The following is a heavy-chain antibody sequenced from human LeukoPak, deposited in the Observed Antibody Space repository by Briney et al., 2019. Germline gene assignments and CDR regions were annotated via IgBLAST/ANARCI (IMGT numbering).Heavy chain of an antibody. V-gene: IGHV3-53*01. D-gene: IGHD4/OR15-4a*01. Sequence: WGSLRLSCTVSGFTVSSNSMSWVRRAPGKGLEWVSFIYSDNTHYSDSVKGRFTISRDNSKNTLYLQMNSLRAEDTAVYYCARRAGAYSHPYDYWGQGTLVTVSS. J-gene: IGHJ4*02. CDR3: ARRAGAYSHPYDY. CDR2: IYSDNT. CDR1: GFTVSSNS.